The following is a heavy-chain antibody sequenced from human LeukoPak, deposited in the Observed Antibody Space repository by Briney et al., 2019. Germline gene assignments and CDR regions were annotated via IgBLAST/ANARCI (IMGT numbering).Heavy chain of an antibody. CDR2: IWYDGSNK. V-gene: IGHV3-33*01. D-gene: IGHD3-10*01. J-gene: IGHJ4*02. CDR3: ARDYGSGIDC. Sequence: GRSLRLSCTASGLTFSSYGMHWVRQAPGKGLEWVALIWYDGSNKYYADSVKGRFTISRDNSKDTLYSQMNSLRAEDTAVYYCARDYGSGIDCWGQGTLVTVSS. CDR1: GLTFSSYG.